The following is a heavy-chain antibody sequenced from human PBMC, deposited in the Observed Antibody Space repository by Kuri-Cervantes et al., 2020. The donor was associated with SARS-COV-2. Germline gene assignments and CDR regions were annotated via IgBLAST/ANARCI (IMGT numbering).Heavy chain of an antibody. Sequence: SGPTLVKPPQTLTLTCTFSGFSLTSTGMCVSWIRQPPGRALEWLAFIDLDDNKYYSTSLETRLTISKDTSKNQVILTMRNMDPADTATYYCARHSSGSYCDYWGQGTPVTVSS. V-gene: IGHV2-70*01. CDR1: GFSLTSTGMC. J-gene: IGHJ4*02. CDR3: ARHSSGSYCDY. CDR2: IDLDDNK. D-gene: IGHD6-19*01.